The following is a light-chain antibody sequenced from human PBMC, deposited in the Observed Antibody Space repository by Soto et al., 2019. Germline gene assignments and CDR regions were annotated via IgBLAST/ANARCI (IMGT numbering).Light chain of an antibody. J-gene: IGKJ1*01. CDR3: QHYNSYSEA. Sequence: DIQMKKSPSTLPASVGYRVTITCRASQTISSWLAWYQQKPGKAPDLLIYKASTLKSGVPSRFSGSGSGTEFTLTISSLQPDDFATYYCQHYNSYSEAFGQGTMGDIK. V-gene: IGKV1-5*03. CDR1: QTISSW. CDR2: KAS.